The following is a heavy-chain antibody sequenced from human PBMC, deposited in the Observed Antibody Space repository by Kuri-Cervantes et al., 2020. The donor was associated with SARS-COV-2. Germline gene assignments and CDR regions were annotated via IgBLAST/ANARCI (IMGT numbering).Heavy chain of an antibody. V-gene: IGHV4-39*07. CDR2: IYYSGST. CDR1: GGSISSSSYC. J-gene: IGHJ3*02. Sequence: ESLKISCTVSGGSISSSSYCWGWIRQPPGKGLEWIGSIYYSGSTYYNPSLKSRVTISVDTSKNQFSLKLSSVTAADTAVYYCARYTRAMIVVVTGARAFDIWGQGTMVTVSS. D-gene: IGHD3-22*01. CDR3: ARYTRAMIVVVTGARAFDI.